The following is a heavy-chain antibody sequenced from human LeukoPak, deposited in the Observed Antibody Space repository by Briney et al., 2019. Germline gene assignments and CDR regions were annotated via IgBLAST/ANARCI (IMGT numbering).Heavy chain of an antibody. D-gene: IGHD2-8*01. CDR1: GYTFIDYP. J-gene: IGHJ6*02. CDR3: ARVAYVMDV. V-gene: IGHV1-3*01. CDR2: ISAGNI. Sequence: ASVKVSCKASGYTFIDYPMHWLRQAPGQRFEWMGWISAGNIKYSQNFQDRINIARDTSASTVNMELSSLTSADAAMYYCARVAYVMDVWGQGTTVVVSS.